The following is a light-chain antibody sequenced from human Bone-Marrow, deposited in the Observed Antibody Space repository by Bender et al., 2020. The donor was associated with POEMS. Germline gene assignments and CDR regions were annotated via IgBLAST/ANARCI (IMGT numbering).Light chain of an antibody. J-gene: IGLJ3*02. V-gene: IGLV2-14*03. CDR1: SSDVGAYDF. CDR2: DVN. CDR3: SSYAGSTKLAV. Sequence: QSALTQPASVSGSPGQSITIPCTGTSSDVGAYDFVSWYQQHPGKVPKLLIYDVNNRPSGVSIRFSGSKSGNTASLTISGLQAEDEADYYCSSYAGSTKLAVFGGGTTLTVL.